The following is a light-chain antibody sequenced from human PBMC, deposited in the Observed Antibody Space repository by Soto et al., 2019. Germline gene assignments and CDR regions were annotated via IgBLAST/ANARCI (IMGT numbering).Light chain of an antibody. CDR1: QSISSY. Sequence: EIVLTQSPATLSLSPGERATLSCRASQSISSYLAWYQHKPGQAPRLLIYDASNRATGIPARFSGSGSGTDFTLTISSLEPEDSAVYYCQQRSNWLFGPGTKVIS. CDR3: QQRSNWL. V-gene: IGKV3-11*01. J-gene: IGKJ3*01. CDR2: DAS.